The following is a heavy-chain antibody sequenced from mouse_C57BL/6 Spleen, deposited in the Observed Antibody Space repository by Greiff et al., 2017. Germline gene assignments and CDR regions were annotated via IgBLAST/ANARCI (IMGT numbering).Heavy chain of an antibody. J-gene: IGHJ2*01. CDR1: GFTFNTYA. D-gene: IGHD2-2*01. CDR2: IRSKSSNSAT. CDR3: VRDRGSGLPYFDY. V-gene: IGHV10-3*01. Sequence: EVKLVESGGGLVQPKGSLKLSCAASGFTFNTYAMHWVRQAPGKGLEWVARIRSKSSNSATYYADSVKDRFTISRDDSQSMLYLQMNNLKTEDTAMYYCVRDRGSGLPYFDYWGQGTTLTVSS.